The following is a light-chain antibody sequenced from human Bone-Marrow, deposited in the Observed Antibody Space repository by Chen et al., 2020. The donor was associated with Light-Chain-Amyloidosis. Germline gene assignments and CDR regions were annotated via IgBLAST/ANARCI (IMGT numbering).Light chain of an antibody. CDR3: SSYTITNTLV. CDR1: SSDVGGDNH. CDR2: EVT. V-gene: IGLV2-14*01. Sequence: QSALTQPASVSGSPGPSITISCTGTSSDVGGDNHVSWYQQHPDKAPKLMIYEVTNRPSWVPDRCSGSKSDNTASLTISGLQTEDEADYCCSSYTITNTLVFGSGTRVTVL. J-gene: IGLJ1*01.